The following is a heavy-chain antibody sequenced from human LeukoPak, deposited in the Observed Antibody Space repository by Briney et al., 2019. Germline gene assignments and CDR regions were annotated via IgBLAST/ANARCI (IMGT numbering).Heavy chain of an antibody. V-gene: IGHV3-21*01. CDR2: ISSSSSYI. D-gene: IGHD3-22*01. CDR1: GFTFSSYS. CDR3: ARVVSPYYYDSSGYSGGAFDI. Sequence: GGSLRLSCAASGFTFSSYSMNWVRQAPGKGLELVSSISSSSSYIYYAGSVKGRFTISRDNAKNSLYLQMNSLGAEDTAVYYCARVVSPYYYDSSGYSGGAFDIWAKGQWSPSLQ. J-gene: IGHJ3*02.